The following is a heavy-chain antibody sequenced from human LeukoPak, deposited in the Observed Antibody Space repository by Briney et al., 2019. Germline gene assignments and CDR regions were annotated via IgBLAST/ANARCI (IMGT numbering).Heavy chain of an antibody. CDR2: IKQDGSEK. J-gene: IGHJ4*02. CDR3: ARDRGYDFWSGYSSLYYFDY. Sequence: GGSLRLSCAASGFTFSSYWMSWVRQAPGKGLEWVANIKQDGSEKYYVDSVKGRFTISRDNAKNSLYLQMNSLRAEDTAVYYCARDRGYDFWSGYSSLYYFDYWGQGTLVTVSS. D-gene: IGHD3-3*01. V-gene: IGHV3-7*01. CDR1: GFTFSSYW.